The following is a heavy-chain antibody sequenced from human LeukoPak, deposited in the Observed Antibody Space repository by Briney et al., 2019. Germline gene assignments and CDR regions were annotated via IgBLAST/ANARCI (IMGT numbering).Heavy chain of an antibody. V-gene: IGHV3-30*03. Sequence: PGSSVKLSCENYPYNFSGYVLLAVRRARGKGLDAVAVITHEEGVNKYYADSEKGRFTISRDHYINMMYLHMNSLRADVTAVYYCARDRELTSYDRAAFDIWGHGIMVTVSS. D-gene: IGHD3-22*01. CDR1: PYNFSGYV. CDR3: ARDRELTSYDRAAFDI. CDR2: ITHEEGVNK. J-gene: IGHJ3*02.